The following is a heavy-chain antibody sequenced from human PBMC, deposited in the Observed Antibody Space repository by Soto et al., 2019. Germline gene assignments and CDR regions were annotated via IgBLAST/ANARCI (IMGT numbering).Heavy chain of an antibody. J-gene: IGHJ4*02. D-gene: IGHD2-15*01. CDR2: INHSGST. CDR3: ARDAPGVAPY. V-gene: IGHV4-34*09. Sequence: SETLSLTCAVDGGSFSGYYWSWIRQHPGKGLEWIGDINHSGSTNYSPALKSRILISIDTSKNQFSLRLSSVTAADTAVYYCARDAPGVAPYWGQGTLVTVSS. CDR1: GGSFSGYY.